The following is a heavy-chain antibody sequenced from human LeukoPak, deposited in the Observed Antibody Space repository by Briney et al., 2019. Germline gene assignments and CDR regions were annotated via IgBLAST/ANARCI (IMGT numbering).Heavy chain of an antibody. Sequence: ASVKVSCKASGYTFTGYYMHWVRQAPGQGLEWMGWINPNSGGTNYAQKFQGRVTMTRDTSISTAYMELSSLRSEDTAVYYCARVEAYGSGSYILSRWFDPWGQGTLVTVSS. CDR1: GYTFTGYY. CDR2: INPNSGGT. D-gene: IGHD3-10*01. CDR3: ARVEAYGSGSYILSRWFDP. V-gene: IGHV1-2*02. J-gene: IGHJ5*02.